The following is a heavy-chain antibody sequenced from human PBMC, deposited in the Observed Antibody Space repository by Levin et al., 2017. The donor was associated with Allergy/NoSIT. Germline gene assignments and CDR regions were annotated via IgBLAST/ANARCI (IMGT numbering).Heavy chain of an antibody. D-gene: IGHD3-10*01. CDR3: ARGSGSYFTEYFQH. Sequence: SQTLSLTCAVSGGSISSGGYSWSWIRQPPGKGLEWIGYIYHSGSTYYNPSLKSRVTISVDRSKNQFSLKLSSVTAADTAVYYCARGSGSYFTEYFQHWGQGTLVTVSS. V-gene: IGHV4-30-2*01. CDR2: IYHSGST. CDR1: GGSISSGGYS. J-gene: IGHJ1*01.